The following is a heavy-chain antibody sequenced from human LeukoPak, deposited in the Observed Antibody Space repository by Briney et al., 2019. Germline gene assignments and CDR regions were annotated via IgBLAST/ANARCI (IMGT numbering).Heavy chain of an antibody. CDR3: ATLGYCSGGSCYSPHAFDI. Sequence: SETLSLTCTVSAGSISSGGHYWSWIRQPPGKGLEWIGYLYHSGSTYYNPSLKSRVTISVDTSKNQFSLKLSSVTAADTAVYYCATLGYCSGGSCYSPHAFDIWGQGTMVTVSS. D-gene: IGHD2-15*01. CDR1: AGSISSGGHY. V-gene: IGHV4-30-2*02. CDR2: LYHSGST. J-gene: IGHJ3*02.